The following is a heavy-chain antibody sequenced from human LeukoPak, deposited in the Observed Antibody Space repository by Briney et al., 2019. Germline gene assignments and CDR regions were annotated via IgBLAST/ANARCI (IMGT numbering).Heavy chain of an antibody. CDR1: GYTFTAYY. CDR3: ARDATSEWELLN. V-gene: IGHV1-2*06. D-gene: IGHD1-26*01. J-gene: IGHJ4*02. Sequence: GVSVKVSCKASGYTFTAYYIHWVRQAPGQGLEWMGRINPNSGGTNYAQKFQGRVTMTRDTSISTAYMELSRLTSDDTAVYYCARDATSEWELLNWGQGTLVTVSS. CDR2: INPNSGGT.